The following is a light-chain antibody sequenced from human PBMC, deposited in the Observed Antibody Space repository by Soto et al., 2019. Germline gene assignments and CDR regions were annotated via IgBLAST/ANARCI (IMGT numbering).Light chain of an antibody. J-gene: IGKJ4*01. CDR1: QGISSY. V-gene: IGKV1-9*01. CDR2: AAS. CDR3: QQLNSYPRVT. Sequence: DVQWTESPSFLSAAVGDRVTITCRASQGISSYLAWYQQKPGKAPKLLIYAASTLQSEVPSRFSGSGSGTEFTLTISSLQPEDFATYYCQQLNSYPRVTFGGGTKVEIK.